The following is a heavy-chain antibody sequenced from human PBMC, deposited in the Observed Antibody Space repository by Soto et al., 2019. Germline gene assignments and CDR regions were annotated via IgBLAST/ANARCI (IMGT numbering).Heavy chain of an antibody. J-gene: IGHJ6*02. V-gene: IGHV3-33*01. Sequence: GGSLRLSCAASGFTFSSYGMHWVRQAPGKGLEWVAVIWYDGSNKYYADSVKGRFTISRDNSKNTLYLQMNSLRAEDTAVYYCARDLYYYDSSGYYGMDVWGQGTTVTVSS. D-gene: IGHD3-22*01. CDR2: IWYDGSNK. CDR1: GFTFSSYG. CDR3: ARDLYYYDSSGYYGMDV.